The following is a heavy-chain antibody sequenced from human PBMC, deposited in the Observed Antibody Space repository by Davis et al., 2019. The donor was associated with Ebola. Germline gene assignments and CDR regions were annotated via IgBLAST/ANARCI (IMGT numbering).Heavy chain of an antibody. CDR3: ARVPLRGYYLNWFDP. V-gene: IGHV1-18*04. CDR1: GYTFTSYG. D-gene: IGHD3-22*01. CDR2: ISAYNGNT. J-gene: IGHJ5*02. Sequence: ASVKVSCKASGYTFTSYGISWVRQAPGQGLEWMGWISAYNGNTNYAQKLQGRVTMTTDTSTSTAYMELRSLRSDDTAVYYCARVPLRGYYLNWFDPWGQGTLVTVSS.